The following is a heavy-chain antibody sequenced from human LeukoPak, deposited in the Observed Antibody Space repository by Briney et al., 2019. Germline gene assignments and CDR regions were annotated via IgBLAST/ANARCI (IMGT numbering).Heavy chain of an antibody. D-gene: IGHD7-27*01. Sequence: PSETLSLTCSVSGYSISSGYFWGWIRQPPGKGPEWIATTHHSGATYYNPSLKSRVTLSVDTSKNQVSLKMTSVTAADKAVYYCTREVWGSTFPDYWGQGTLVTVSS. CDR3: TREVWGSTFPDY. V-gene: IGHV4-38-2*02. CDR1: GYSISSGYF. J-gene: IGHJ4*02. CDR2: THHSGAT.